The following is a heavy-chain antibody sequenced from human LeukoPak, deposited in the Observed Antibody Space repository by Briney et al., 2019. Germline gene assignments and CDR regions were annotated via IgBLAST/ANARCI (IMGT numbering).Heavy chain of an antibody. Sequence: ASVKVSCKASGGTFSSYAISWVRQAPGQGLELMGGIIPIFGTANYAQKFQGRVTITTDESTSTAYMELSSLRSEDTAVYYCARTYYYDSSGYYEYDYWGQGTLVTVSS. D-gene: IGHD3-22*01. CDR3: ARTYYYDSSGYYEYDY. V-gene: IGHV1-69*05. CDR2: IIPIFGTA. CDR1: GGTFSSYA. J-gene: IGHJ4*02.